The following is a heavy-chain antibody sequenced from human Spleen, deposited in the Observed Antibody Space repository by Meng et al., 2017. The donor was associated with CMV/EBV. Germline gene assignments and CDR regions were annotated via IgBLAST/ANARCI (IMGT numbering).Heavy chain of an antibody. J-gene: IGHJ4*02. V-gene: IGHV3-21*01. Sequence: GGSLRLSCAASRFPLKRFTVNWVRQGPGKGLEWVSSISSDSDYTRYAESVKGRFTISRDDAENSLHLQMNSLRVDDTAVYYCARDKLTFGYETMSASYFDLWGQGALVTVSS. CDR3: ARDKLTFGYETMSASYFDL. D-gene: IGHD3-16*01. CDR2: ISSDSDYT. CDR1: RFPLKRFT.